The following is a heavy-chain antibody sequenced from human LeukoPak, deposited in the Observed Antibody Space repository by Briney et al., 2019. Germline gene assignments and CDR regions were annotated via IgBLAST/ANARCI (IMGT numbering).Heavy chain of an antibody. CDR3: ARSKVVTKGYYYYYMDV. CDR1: GFTFDDYG. Sequence: PGGSLRLSCAASGFTFDDYGMSWVRQAPGKGLEWVPGSNWNGGSTGYADSVKGRFTISRDNAKNSLYLQMNSLRAEDTALYYCARSKVVTKGYYYYYMDVWGKGTTVTVSS. CDR2: SNWNGGST. V-gene: IGHV3-20*04. J-gene: IGHJ6*03. D-gene: IGHD3-22*01.